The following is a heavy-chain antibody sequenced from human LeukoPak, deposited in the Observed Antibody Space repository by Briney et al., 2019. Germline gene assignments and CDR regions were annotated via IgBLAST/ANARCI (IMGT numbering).Heavy chain of an antibody. J-gene: IGHJ4*02. Sequence: GGSLRLSCAASGFTFSSYAMIWVRQAPGKGLEWVSLISDSGTSTYYPDSVKGRFTISRDNSKNTVYLQMNSLRAEDTAVYYRAKGVSGYGSGRPFDYWGQGTLVTVSS. CDR3: AKGVSGYGSGRPFDY. D-gene: IGHD3-10*01. CDR1: GFTFSSYA. V-gene: IGHV3-23*01. CDR2: ISDSGTST.